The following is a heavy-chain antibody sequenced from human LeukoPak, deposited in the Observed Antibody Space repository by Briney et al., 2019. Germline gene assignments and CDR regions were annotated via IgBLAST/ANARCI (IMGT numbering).Heavy chain of an antibody. CDR2: IWYDGSNK. V-gene: IGHV3-33*06. CDR1: GFTFSSYG. Sequence: GRSLRLSCAASGFTFSSYGLHWVRQAPGKGLEWVAVIWYDGSNKYYADSVKGRFTISRDNSKNTLYLQMNSLRAEDTAVYYCAKDGSGYYYDSSGYYPEYFQHWGQGTLVTVSS. D-gene: IGHD3-22*01. J-gene: IGHJ1*01. CDR3: AKDGSGYYYDSSGYYPEYFQH.